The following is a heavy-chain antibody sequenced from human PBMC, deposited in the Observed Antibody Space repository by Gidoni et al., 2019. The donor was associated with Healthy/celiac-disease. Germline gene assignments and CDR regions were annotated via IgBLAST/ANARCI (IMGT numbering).Heavy chain of an antibody. V-gene: IGHV3-73*02. J-gene: IGHJ6*02. CDR3: WGSGYKEGMDV. Sequence: EVQLVESGGGLVQPGGSLKLSCAASGFTFSGSAMHWVRQASGKGLEWVGRIRSKANSYATAYAASVKGRFTISRDDSKNTAYLQMNSLKTEDTAVYYCWGSGYKEGMDVWGQGTTVTVSS. CDR1: GFTFSGSA. D-gene: IGHD3-3*01. CDR2: IRSKANSYAT.